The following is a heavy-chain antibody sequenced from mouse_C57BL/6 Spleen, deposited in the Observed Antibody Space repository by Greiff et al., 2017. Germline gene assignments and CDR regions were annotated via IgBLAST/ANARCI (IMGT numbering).Heavy chain of an antibody. Sequence: DVMLVESGGDLVKPGGSLKLSCAASGFTFSSYGMSWVRQTPDKRLEWVATISSGGSYTYYPDSVKGRFTISRDNAKNTLYLQMSSLKSEDTAMYYCARNGVTTVVAKGDFDYWGQGTTLTVSS. CDR1: GFTFSSYG. CDR2: ISSGGSYT. D-gene: IGHD1-1*01. V-gene: IGHV5-6*02. J-gene: IGHJ2*01. CDR3: ARNGVTTVVAKGDFDY.